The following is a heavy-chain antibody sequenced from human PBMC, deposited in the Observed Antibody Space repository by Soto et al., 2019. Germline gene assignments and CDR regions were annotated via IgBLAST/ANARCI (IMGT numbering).Heavy chain of an antibody. D-gene: IGHD5-12*01. V-gene: IGHV1-69*12. CDR2: IISIFGTP. CDR1: GGTFNSYV. Sequence: QVQLVQSGAEVKKPGSSVKVSCKASGGTFNSYVFNWVRQAPGQGLEWMGGIISIFGTPNYGQKFQGRVTITADESTSTGFLELSSRTSEDTAIYYCARDLGSGYDPGDYWGQGTLVTVSS. CDR3: ARDLGSGYDPGDY. J-gene: IGHJ4*02.